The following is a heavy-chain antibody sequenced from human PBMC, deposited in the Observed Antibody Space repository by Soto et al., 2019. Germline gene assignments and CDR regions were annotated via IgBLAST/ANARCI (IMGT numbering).Heavy chain of an antibody. V-gene: IGHV1-8*01. CDR1: GYTFTNYD. CDR3: ASQGVDFWRVGHYYGLGV. CDR2: MNPNSGNT. Sequence: QVQLVQSGAEVKKPGASVKVSCKASGYTFTNYDVNWVRQAAGQGLEWMGWMNPNSGNTDYAQKFRHRVAMTRNTSIDTAYMELSSLTSEDTAVYYCASQGVDFWRVGHYYGLGVWGQGTAVTVAS. J-gene: IGHJ6*02. D-gene: IGHD3-3*01.